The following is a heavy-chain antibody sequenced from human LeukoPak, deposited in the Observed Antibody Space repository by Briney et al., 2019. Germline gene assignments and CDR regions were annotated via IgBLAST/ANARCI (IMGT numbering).Heavy chain of an antibody. CDR2: ISGSRSTTV. V-gene: IGHV3-48*02. CDR3: ARDRITFGGVIVPLDY. Sequence: QPGGSLRLSCAASGFTFSNYGMNWVRQAPGKGLEWVSSISGSRSTTVFYADSVKGRFTISRDIAKNSLYLQMNSLRDEDTAVYYCARDRITFGGVIVPLDYWGQGTLVTVSS. J-gene: IGHJ4*02. CDR1: GFTFSNYG. D-gene: IGHD3-16*02.